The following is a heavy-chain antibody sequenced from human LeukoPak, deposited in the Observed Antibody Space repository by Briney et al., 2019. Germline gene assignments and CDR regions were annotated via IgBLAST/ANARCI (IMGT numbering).Heavy chain of an antibody. CDR3: ARVTYSSSWYVKDDYYYGMDV. Sequence: GGSLRLSCAASGFTFSGSWMSWDRQAPGKGLEWVSYISSSSSTIYYADSVKGRFTISRDNAKNSLYLQMNSLRAEDTAVYYCARVTYSSSWYVKDDYYYGMDVWGQGTTVTVSS. CDR1: GFTFSGSW. D-gene: IGHD6-13*01. V-gene: IGHV3-48*01. CDR2: ISSSSSTI. J-gene: IGHJ6*02.